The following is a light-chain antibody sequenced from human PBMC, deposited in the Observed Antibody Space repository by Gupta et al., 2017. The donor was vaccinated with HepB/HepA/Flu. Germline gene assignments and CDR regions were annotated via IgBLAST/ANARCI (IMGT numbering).Light chain of an antibody. Sequence: QPVLTQPPSASASLGASVTLTCTLSSGYSNYKVDWYQQRPGKGPRFVMRVGTGGIVGSKGDGIPDRFSVLGSGLNRYLTIKNIQEEDESDYHCRADHGSGSNFVTVFGGGTKLTVL. CDR1: SGYSNYK. CDR2: VGTGGIVG. CDR3: RADHGSGSNFVTV. J-gene: IGLJ2*01. V-gene: IGLV9-49*01.